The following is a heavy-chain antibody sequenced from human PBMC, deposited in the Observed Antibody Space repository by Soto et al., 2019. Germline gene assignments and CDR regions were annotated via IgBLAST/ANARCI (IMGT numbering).Heavy chain of an antibody. D-gene: IGHD3-3*01. J-gene: IGHJ5*02. CDR3: ANGRFLEWLLPDNWFDP. V-gene: IGHV3-23*01. Sequence: LRLSCAAAGFTFSDYAMNWVRQAPGKGLEWVSAISGSGANTYYADSVKGRFTISRDNSKNMLYLQMNSLRDEDTAVYYCANGRFLEWLLPDNWFDPWGQGTLVTVSS. CDR2: ISGSGANT. CDR1: GFTFSDYA.